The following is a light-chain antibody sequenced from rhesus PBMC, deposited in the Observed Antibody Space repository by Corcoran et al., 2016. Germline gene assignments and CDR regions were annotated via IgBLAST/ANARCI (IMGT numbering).Light chain of an antibody. CDR1: QRINNF. CDR2: RAS. V-gene: IGKV1-22*01. Sequence: DIQMTQSPSSLSASIGDTVTISCRASQRINNFLAWYQQKTGKAPTLLISRASHLKTGVPSRFSGSGSGKDFTFTITSLQSEDFTSYFCQQYMRGPLTFGGGTKVDLK. J-gene: IGKJ4*01. CDR3: QQYMRGPLT.